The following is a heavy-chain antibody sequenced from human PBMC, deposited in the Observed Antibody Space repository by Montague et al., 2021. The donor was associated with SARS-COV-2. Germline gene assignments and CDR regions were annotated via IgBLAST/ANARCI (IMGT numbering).Heavy chain of an antibody. J-gene: IGHJ5*02. D-gene: IGHD6-6*01. CDR3: ARGPVGVAARLIYYSDP. CDR1: GGSLSGDH. CDR2: VNHSGLT. V-gene: IGHV4-34*01. Sequence: SETLSLTCAVSGGSLSGDHWSWIRQPPGKGLEWIGEVNHSGLTNYNVSLKSRVTMSVDMSKSQLSLQVRSVTAADTAVYYCARGPVGVAARLIYYSDPWGQGTLVTVSS.